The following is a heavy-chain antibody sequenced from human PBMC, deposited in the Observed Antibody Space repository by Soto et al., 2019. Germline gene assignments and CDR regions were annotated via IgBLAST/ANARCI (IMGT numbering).Heavy chain of an antibody. D-gene: IGHD3-3*01. J-gene: IGHJ4*02. CDR1: GGSISSSSYY. V-gene: IGHV4-39*01. Sequence: SETLSLTCTVSGGSISSSSYYWGWIRQPPGKGLEWIGSIYYSGSTYYNPSLKSRVTISVDTSKNQFSLKLSSVTAADTAVYYCARHVGPYYDFWSGQYYFDYWGQGTLVTVSS. CDR3: ARHVGPYYDFWSGQYYFDY. CDR2: IYYSGST.